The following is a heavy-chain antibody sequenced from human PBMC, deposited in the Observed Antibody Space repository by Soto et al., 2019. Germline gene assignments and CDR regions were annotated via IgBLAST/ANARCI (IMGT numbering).Heavy chain of an antibody. CDR1: GGSVSSNNYY. J-gene: IGHJ4*02. Sequence: PSETLSLTCTVSGGSVSSNNYYWSWMRQPPAEGLEWIGYISYSGSTNYNPSLKSRVTISVDTSKNQISLKLTSVTAADTAVYYCARDSCSGGSCYSDYWGQGTLVTV. CDR3: ARDSCSGGSCYSDY. D-gene: IGHD2-15*01. V-gene: IGHV4-61*01. CDR2: ISYSGST.